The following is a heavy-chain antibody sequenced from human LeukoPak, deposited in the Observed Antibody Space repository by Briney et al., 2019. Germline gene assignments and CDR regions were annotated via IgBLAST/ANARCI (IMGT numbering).Heavy chain of an antibody. CDR1: GGSISSGDYY. J-gene: IGHJ3*02. CDR2: IYYSGST. D-gene: IGHD6-25*01. V-gene: IGHV4-30-4*08. Sequence: SQTLSLTCTVSGGSISSGDYYWSWIRQPPGKGLEWIGYIYYSGSTNYNPSLKSRVTISVDTSKNQFSLKLSSVTAADTAVYYCARGGRLLNDAFDIWGQGTMVTVSS. CDR3: ARGGRLLNDAFDI.